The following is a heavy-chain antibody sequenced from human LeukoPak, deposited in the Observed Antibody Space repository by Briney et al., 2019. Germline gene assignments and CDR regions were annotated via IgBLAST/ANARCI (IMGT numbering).Heavy chain of an antibody. CDR2: IYTSGST. D-gene: IGHD2-15*01. CDR1: GGSISSGSYY. Sequence: SETLSLTCTVSGGSISSGSYYWSWIRQPAGKGLEWIGRIYTSGSTNYNPSLKSRVTISVDTSKNQFSLKLSSVTAADTAVYYCATLGFVVVVAATSHFDYWGQGTLVTVSS. J-gene: IGHJ4*02. V-gene: IGHV4-61*02. CDR3: ATLGFVVVVAATSHFDY.